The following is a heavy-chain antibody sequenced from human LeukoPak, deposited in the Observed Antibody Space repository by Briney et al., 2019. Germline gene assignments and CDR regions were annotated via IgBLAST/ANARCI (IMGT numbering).Heavy chain of an antibody. Sequence: WETLTLTCTVSGGSISSSSYYWGWIRQPPGKGLEWLGSIYYSGSTYYNPSLKSRVTISVDTSKNQFSLKLSSVTAADTAVYYCARHVGYSGYDYIDYWGQGTLVTVSS. CDR2: IYYSGST. V-gene: IGHV4-39*01. J-gene: IGHJ4*02. CDR3: ARHVGYSGYDYIDY. CDR1: GGSISSSSYY. D-gene: IGHD5-12*01.